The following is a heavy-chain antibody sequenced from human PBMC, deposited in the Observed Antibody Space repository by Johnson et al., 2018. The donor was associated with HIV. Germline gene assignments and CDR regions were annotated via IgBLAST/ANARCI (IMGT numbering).Heavy chain of an antibody. D-gene: IGHD6-13*01. CDR2: IRSKANSYAT. V-gene: IGHV3-73*01. Sequence: WVRQAPGKGLEWVGRIRSKANSYATAYAASVKGRFTISRDYSKNTAYLQMNSLKTEDSAVYYCTSRYSSNWWGYAFDIWGQGTVVTVSS. CDR3: TSRYSSNWWGYAFDI. J-gene: IGHJ3*02.